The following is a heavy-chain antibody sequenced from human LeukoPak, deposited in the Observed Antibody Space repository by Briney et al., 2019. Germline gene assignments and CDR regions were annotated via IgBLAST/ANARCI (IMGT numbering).Heavy chain of an antibody. D-gene: IGHD2-15*01. Sequence: GVSLRLSCAASGFTVSSNYMSWVRQAPGKGLEWVSVIYRGGCTYYAESVKGRFTISIDKSKNTPYLPITSLRAEDTAVYYFSRDRDCSGGGCYGYWVQGTLVTVSS. CDR2: IYRGGCT. V-gene: IGHV3-66*01. CDR1: GFTVSSNY. J-gene: IGHJ4*02. CDR3: SRDRDCSGGGCYGY.